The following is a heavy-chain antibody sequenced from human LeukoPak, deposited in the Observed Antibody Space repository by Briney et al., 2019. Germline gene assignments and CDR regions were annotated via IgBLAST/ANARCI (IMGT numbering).Heavy chain of an antibody. V-gene: IGHV1-2*02. J-gene: IGHJ4*02. CDR2: INPNSGGT. D-gene: IGHD1-26*01. CDR3: ARVGELLGFGFDY. CDR1: GYTFTGYY. Sequence: ASVKVSCKASGYTFTGYYMHWVRQAPGQGLEWMGWINPNSGGTNYAQKFQGRVTMTRDTSISTAYMELSRLRSDDTAVYYCARVGELLGFGFDYWGQGTLVTVSS.